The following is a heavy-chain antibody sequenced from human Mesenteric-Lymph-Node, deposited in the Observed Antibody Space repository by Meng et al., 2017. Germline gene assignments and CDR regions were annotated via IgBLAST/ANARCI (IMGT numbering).Heavy chain of an antibody. CDR2: IWYDGSNK. CDR3: AKDPLDVRYFDY. V-gene: IGHV3-30*02. J-gene: IGHJ4*02. CDR1: GFTFSSYG. Sequence: GESLKISCAASGFTFSSYGMHWVRQAPGKGLEWVAVIWYDGSNKYYADSVKGRFTISRDNSKNTLYLQMNSLRAEDTAVYYCAKDPLDVRYFDYWGQGTLVTVSS.